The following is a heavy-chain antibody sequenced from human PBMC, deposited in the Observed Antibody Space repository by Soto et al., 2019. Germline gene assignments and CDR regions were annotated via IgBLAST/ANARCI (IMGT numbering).Heavy chain of an antibody. CDR3: ARHTGVLSSWDY. CDR1: GGSISSAACC. CDR2: IYYSGST. Sequence: SEPLPLTCTVSGGSISSAACCWIRIRQPPGKGLEWIGYIYYSGSTNYNPSLKSRVTISVDTSKNQFSLKLSSVTAADTAVYYCARHTGVLSSWDYWGQGTLVTVSS. V-gene: IGHV4-61*08. D-gene: IGHD6-13*01. J-gene: IGHJ4*02.